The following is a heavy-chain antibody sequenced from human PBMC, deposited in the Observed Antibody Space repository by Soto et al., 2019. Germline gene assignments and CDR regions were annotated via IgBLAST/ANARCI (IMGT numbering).Heavy chain of an antibody. D-gene: IGHD3-9*01. J-gene: IGHJ4*02. CDR1: GFTFSDHY. Sequence: EVQLVESGGGLVQPGGSLRLSCAASGFTFSDHYMDWVRQAPGKGLEWVGRTRNKANSYTTEYAASVKGRFTISRDDSKNALYLQMNSLKTEDTAVYYCAREESGYYDIFTGYAPFDYWGQGPLVTVSS. V-gene: IGHV3-72*01. CDR2: TRNKANSYTT. CDR3: AREESGYYDIFTGYAPFDY.